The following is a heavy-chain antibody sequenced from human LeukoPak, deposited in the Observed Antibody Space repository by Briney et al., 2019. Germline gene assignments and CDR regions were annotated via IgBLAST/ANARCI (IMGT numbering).Heavy chain of an antibody. CDR3: AKDSHFDY. CDR1: GFSFSSYT. Sequence: PGGSLRLSCAASGFSFSSYTMSWVRQAPGKGLEWVSSIRDSGRMTYYADSVKGRFTISRDNSKNTLYLQMNSLRVEATAVYYCAKDSHFDYWGQGALVTVSS. CDR2: IRDSGRMT. J-gene: IGHJ4*02. V-gene: IGHV3-23*01.